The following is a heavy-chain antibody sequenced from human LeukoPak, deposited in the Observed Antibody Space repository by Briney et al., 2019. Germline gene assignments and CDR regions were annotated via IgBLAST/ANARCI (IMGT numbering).Heavy chain of an antibody. Sequence: GGSLRLSCAASGFTFSSYAMSWVRQAPGKGLEWVSIISGSGGNTFYADSVNGRFTISRDNSKNTLYLQMNSLRAEDTAAYHCAKGRNEDGDAALNYWGQGTLVTVSS. V-gene: IGHV3-23*01. CDR1: GFTFSSYA. CDR2: ISGSGGNT. D-gene: IGHD4-17*01. J-gene: IGHJ4*02. CDR3: AKGRNEDGDAALNY.